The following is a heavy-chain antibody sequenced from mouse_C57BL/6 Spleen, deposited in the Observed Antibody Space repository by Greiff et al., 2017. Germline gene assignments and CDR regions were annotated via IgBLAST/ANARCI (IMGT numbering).Heavy chain of an antibody. CDR3: VRQGDYHYFDY. Sequence: EVQLVESGGGLVQPKGSLKLSCAASGFSFNTYAMNWVRQAPGKGLEWVARIRSKSNNYATYYADSVKDRFTISRDDSESMLYLQMNNLKTEDTAMYYCVRQGDYHYFDYWGQGTTLTVSS. CDR1: GFSFNTYA. V-gene: IGHV10-1*01. D-gene: IGHD2-4*01. CDR2: IRSKSNNYAT. J-gene: IGHJ2*01.